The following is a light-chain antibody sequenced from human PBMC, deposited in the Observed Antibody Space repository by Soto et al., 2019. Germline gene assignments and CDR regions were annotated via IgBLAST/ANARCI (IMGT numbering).Light chain of an antibody. J-gene: IGKJ1*01. CDR2: KAS. CDR1: QSISSW. Sequence: DIEMTQSPSTLSASVGARFTITCRASQSISSWLAWYQQKPGKAPKVLIYKASTLKSGVPSRFSGSGYGTEFNLTISSLQTDDFATYYCQHYNSYSEAFGQGTKVDI. CDR3: QHYNSYSEA. V-gene: IGKV1-5*03.